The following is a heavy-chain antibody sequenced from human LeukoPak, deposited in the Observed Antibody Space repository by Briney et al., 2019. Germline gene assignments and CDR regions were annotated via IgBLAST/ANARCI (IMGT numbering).Heavy chain of an antibody. CDR3: ARLESGHYYDSSGYYFDAFDI. CDR1: GFTFSSNA. J-gene: IGHJ3*02. V-gene: IGHV3-30-3*01. Sequence: GGSLRLSCAASGFTFSSNAMHWVRQAPGKGLEWVAVISSDGSNKDCADSVKGRFTISRDNSKDTLFLQMNSLRAEDTAVYYCARLESGHYYDSSGYYFDAFDIWGQGTMVTVSS. CDR2: ISSDGSNK. D-gene: IGHD3-22*01.